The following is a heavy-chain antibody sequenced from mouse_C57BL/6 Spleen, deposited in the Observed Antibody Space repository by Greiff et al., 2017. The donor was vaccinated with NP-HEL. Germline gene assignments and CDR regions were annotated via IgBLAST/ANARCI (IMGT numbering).Heavy chain of an antibody. CDR3: ARHEDDGHAMDY. CDR1: GYTFTEYT. D-gene: IGHD2-3*01. V-gene: IGHV1-62-2*01. Sequence: VKLMESGAELVKPGASVKLSCKASGYTFTEYTIHWVKQRSGQGLEWIGWFYPGSGSIKYNEKFKDKATLTADKSSSTVYMELSRLTSEDSAVYFCARHEDDGHAMDYWGQGTSVTVSS. J-gene: IGHJ4*01. CDR2: FYPGSGSI.